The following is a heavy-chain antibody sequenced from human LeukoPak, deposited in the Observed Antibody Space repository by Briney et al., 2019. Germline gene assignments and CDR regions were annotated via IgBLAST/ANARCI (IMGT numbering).Heavy chain of an antibody. CDR1: GFTFSSYS. J-gene: IGHJ5*02. CDR3: ARDSENVLRYFDWLLYPFDP. Sequence: PGGSLRLSCAASGFTFSSYSMNWDRQAPGKGLEWVSSISSSSSYIYYADSVKGRFTISRDNAKNSLYLQMNSLRAEDTAVYYCARDSENVLRYFDWLLYPFDPWGQGTLVTVSS. D-gene: IGHD3-9*01. CDR2: ISSSSSYI. V-gene: IGHV3-21*01.